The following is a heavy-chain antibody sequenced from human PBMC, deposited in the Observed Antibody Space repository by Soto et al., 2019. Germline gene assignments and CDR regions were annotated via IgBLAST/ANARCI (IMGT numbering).Heavy chain of an antibody. CDR2: IIPIFGTA. J-gene: IGHJ4*02. V-gene: IGHV1-69*13. D-gene: IGHD2-2*01. CDR3: ARGTRYCISTSCYVPFDY. Sequence: GASVKVSCKASGGTFSSYAISWVRQAPGQGLEWMGGIIPIFGTANYAQKFQGRVTITADESTSTAYMELSSLRSEDTAVYYCARGTRYCISTSCYVPFDYWGQGTLVTVSS. CDR1: GGTFSSYA.